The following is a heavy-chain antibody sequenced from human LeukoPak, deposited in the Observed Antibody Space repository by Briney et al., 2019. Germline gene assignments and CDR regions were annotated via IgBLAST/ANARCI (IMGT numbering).Heavy chain of an antibody. J-gene: IGHJ3*01. CDR1: GGSISRHY. CDR2: IYYTGRT. Sequence: SQTLSLTCGVSGGSISRHYWSWIRQPPGKGLEWIGFIYYTGRTRYNPSLESRVSISLGTSVNNFSLNLTSVTAADTAVYYCARLLDNDNSGDPATFDVWGRETLVTVSS. D-gene: IGHD3-22*01. CDR3: ARLLDNDNSGDPATFDV. V-gene: IGHV4-59*11.